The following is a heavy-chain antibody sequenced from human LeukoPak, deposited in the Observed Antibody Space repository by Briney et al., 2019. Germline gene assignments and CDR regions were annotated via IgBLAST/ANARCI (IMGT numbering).Heavy chain of an antibody. CDR3: GRHGYRNDKYYFDF. V-gene: IGHV1-18*01. CDR1: GYIFTSYD. J-gene: IGHJ4*02. Sequence: ASVKVSCKASGYIFTSYDISWVRQAPGQGLEWMGWISTYNSNTNSAQKFQDRVTMTTDTSTSTAYMELRSLRSDDTAVYYCGRHGYRNDKYYFDFWGQGTLVTVSS. CDR2: ISTYNSNT. D-gene: IGHD6-13*01.